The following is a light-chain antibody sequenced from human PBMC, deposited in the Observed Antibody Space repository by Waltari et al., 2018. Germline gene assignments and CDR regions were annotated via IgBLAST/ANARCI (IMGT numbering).Light chain of an antibody. CDR3: QQYVTLPAT. CDR2: HAS. J-gene: IGKJ1*01. CDR1: QSVRWF. V-gene: IGKV3-20*01. Sequence: EIVLTQSPGTLSLSPWERATTFCRASQSVRWFLAWYQQKPGQAPRLLIYHASSRATGIPDRFSGSGSGTDLSLTISRLEPEDFAVYYCQQYVTLPATFGQGTKLEIK.